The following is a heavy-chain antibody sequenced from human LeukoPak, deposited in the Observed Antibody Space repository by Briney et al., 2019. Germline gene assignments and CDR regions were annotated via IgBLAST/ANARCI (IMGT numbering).Heavy chain of an antibody. V-gene: IGHV3-66*01. CDR3: ARSGRYCAGGSCYYYYGMDV. Sequence: GGSLRLSCAASGFTVSSDYMTWVRQAPGKGLEWVSVIYTGGTPYYADSVKRRFTISRDNSKNTLYLQMNSLRAEDTAVYYCARSGRYCAGGSCYYYYGMDVWGQGTTVTVS. D-gene: IGHD2-15*01. J-gene: IGHJ6*02. CDR2: IYTGGTP. CDR1: GFTVSSDY.